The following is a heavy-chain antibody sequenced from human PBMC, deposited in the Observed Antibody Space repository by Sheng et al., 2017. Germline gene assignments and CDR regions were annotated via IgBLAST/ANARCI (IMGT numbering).Heavy chain of an antibody. CDR1: GYTFTGYY. D-gene: IGHD3-22*01. CDR3: ARDRGSSGYYYADDAFDI. V-gene: IGHV1-2*02. J-gene: IGHJ3*02. CDR2: INPNSGGT. Sequence: QVQLVQSGAEVKKPGASVKVSCKASGYTFTGYYMHWVRQAPGQGLEWMGWINPNSGGTNYAQKFQGRVTMTRDTSISTAYMELSRLRSDDTAVYYCARDRGSSGYYYADDAFDIWGQGTMVTVSS.